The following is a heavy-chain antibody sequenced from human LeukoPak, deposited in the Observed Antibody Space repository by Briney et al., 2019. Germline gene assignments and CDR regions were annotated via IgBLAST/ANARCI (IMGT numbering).Heavy chain of an antibody. CDR3: ANLYSSSLDY. CDR2: IYHSGST. V-gene: IGHV4-30-2*01. CDR1: GGSISSGGYY. D-gene: IGHD6-6*01. Sequence: SETLSLTCTVSGGSISSGGYYWSWIRQPPGKGLEWIGYIYHSGSTNYNPSLKSRVTISVDTSKNQFSLKLSSVTAADTAVYYCANLYSSSLDYWGQGTLVTVSS. J-gene: IGHJ4*02.